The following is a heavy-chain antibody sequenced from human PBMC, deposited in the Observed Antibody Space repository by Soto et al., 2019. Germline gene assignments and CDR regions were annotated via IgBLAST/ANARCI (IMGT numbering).Heavy chain of an antibody. CDR2: IIPIFGTA. CDR3: ASPPVAATYYYGMDV. V-gene: IGHV1-69*12. D-gene: IGHD1-26*01. J-gene: IGHJ6*02. CDR1: GGTFSSYA. Sequence: QVQLVQSGAEVKKPGSSVKVSCKASGGTFSSYAISWVRQAPGQGLEWMGGIIPIFGTAKYAQKLQGRVTLPADESTSTAYMELSSLRSEDTAVYYCASPPVAATYYYGMDVWGQGTTVTVSS.